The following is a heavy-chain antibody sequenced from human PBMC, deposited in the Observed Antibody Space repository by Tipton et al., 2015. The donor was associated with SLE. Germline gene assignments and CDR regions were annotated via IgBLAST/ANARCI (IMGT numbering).Heavy chain of an antibody. J-gene: IGHJ4*02. CDR3: ARGRTPLPAEFDF. CDR1: GASISNGGYS. V-gene: IGHV4-30-2*01. CDR2: IYHSGCT. Sequence: TLSLTCAVSGASISNGGYSWSWIRRPPGKGLEWIGYIYHSGCTFYNPSLESRVTISLDKSKNQFSLQLSSVTAADTAVYYCARGRTPLPAEFDFWGQGTLVPVSS. D-gene: IGHD2-2*01.